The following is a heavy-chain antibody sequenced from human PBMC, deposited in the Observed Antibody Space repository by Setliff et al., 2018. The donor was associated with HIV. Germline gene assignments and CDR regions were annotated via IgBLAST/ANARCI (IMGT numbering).Heavy chain of an antibody. CDR2: INPNSGGT. CDR3: ARDFAGYDILTGYTPRYAFDI. D-gene: IGHD3-9*01. J-gene: IGHJ3*02. V-gene: IGHV1-2*02. Sequence: ASVKVSCKASGYTFTGYYMHWVRQAPGQGLERMGWINPNSGGTNYAQKFQGRVTMTRDTSISTAYMELSRLRSDDTAVYYCARDFAGYDILTGYTPRYAFDIWGQGTMDTVSS. CDR1: GYTFTGYY.